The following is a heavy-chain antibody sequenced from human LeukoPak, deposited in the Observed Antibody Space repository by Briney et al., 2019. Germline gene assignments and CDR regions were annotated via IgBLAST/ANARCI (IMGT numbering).Heavy chain of an antibody. CDR3: AKEGRGGFDI. V-gene: IGHV3-30*02. Sequence: GGSLRLSCAASGFTFSRSGMYWVRQAPGKGLEWVTFIGYDGSKIYYADSVKGRFTISRDNSRNTLYVQMNSLRAEDTAVYYCAKEGRGGFDIWGQGTMVTVSS. J-gene: IGHJ3*02. CDR1: GFTFSRSG. CDR2: IGYDGSKI. D-gene: IGHD3-16*01.